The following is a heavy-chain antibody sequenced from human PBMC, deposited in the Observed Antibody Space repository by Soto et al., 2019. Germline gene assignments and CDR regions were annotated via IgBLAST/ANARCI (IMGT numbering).Heavy chain of an antibody. CDR2: INDDGSTT. V-gene: IGHV3-74*03. Sequence: EVQLVESGGGLVQPGGSLRLSCAASGFTFRTSWMYWVRQPPGKGLVRVSRINDDGSTTTYADSVKGRFTISRDNAKNTLFMQMDSLRAEDMGVYYCARGNYGPDYWGQGTLVTVSS. CDR1: GFTFRTSW. J-gene: IGHJ4*02. CDR3: ARGNYGPDY. D-gene: IGHD3-10*01.